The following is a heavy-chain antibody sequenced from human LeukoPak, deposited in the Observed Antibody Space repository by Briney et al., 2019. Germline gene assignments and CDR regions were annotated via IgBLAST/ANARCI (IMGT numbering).Heavy chain of an antibody. Sequence: ASVKVSCKASGYTFISYGISWVRQAPGQGLEWMGGISDYTGNTKYAQRFQGRVTMTTDTSTSTAYMEVRSLRSGDTAVYYCARGDYESDYWGQGTLVTVSS. CDR1: GYTFISYG. CDR3: ARGDYESDY. CDR2: ISDYTGNT. V-gene: IGHV1-18*01. D-gene: IGHD4-17*01. J-gene: IGHJ4*02.